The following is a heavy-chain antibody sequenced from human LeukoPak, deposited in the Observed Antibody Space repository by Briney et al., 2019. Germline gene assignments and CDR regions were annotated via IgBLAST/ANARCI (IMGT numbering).Heavy chain of an antibody. Sequence: PSETLSLTCTVSGGSITSYSWTWIRQPPGKGLEYIGYIYTSGSPNYNPSLTSRVTISLDTSKNQFSLKLSSVTAADTAVYYCARRLRSGSSSRFDSWGQGTLVTVSS. CDR1: GGSITSYS. CDR2: IYTSGSP. D-gene: IGHD3-10*01. J-gene: IGHJ4*02. V-gene: IGHV4-4*09. CDR3: ARRLRSGSSSRFDS.